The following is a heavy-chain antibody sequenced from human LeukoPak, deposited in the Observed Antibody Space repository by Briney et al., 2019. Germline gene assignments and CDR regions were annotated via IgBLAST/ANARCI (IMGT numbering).Heavy chain of an antibody. V-gene: IGHV4-31*03. CDR3: AILPSLLQRPFDS. CDR1: GGSINSGDYY. D-gene: IGHD3-16*02. Sequence: SETLSLTCTVSGGSINSGDYYWSWIRQHPGKGLEWIGYIYYSGTAYYNPSLKSRVTISVDTSKNQFSLKLISVTAADTAVYYCAILPSLLQRPFDSWGQGTLVTVSS. J-gene: IGHJ4*02. CDR2: IYYSGTA.